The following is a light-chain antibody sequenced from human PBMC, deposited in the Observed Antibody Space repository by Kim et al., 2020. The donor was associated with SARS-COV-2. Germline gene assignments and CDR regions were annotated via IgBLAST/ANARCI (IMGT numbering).Light chain of an antibody. CDR3: NSRDSSGNRWV. CDR2: GKN. CDR1: SLRSYY. J-gene: IGLJ3*02. V-gene: IGLV3-19*01. Sequence: SSELTQDPAVSVALGHTVRITCQGDSLRSYYASWYQQKPGQAPVLVIYGKNNRPSGIPDRFSGSSSGNTASLTITGAQAEDEADYYCNSRDSSGNRWVFGGGTQLTVL.